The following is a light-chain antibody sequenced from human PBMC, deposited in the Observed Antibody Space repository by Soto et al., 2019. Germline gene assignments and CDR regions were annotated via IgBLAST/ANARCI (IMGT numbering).Light chain of an antibody. CDR2: EAS. CDR1: QDIGDS. J-gene: IGKJ3*01. V-gene: IGKV1-5*01. CDR3: QQYNSYSS. Sequence: DIQMTQSPSTLSASIGERVTFTCRASQDIGDSLAWYQQKARKAPKLLIYEASTLEAGVPSRFSGSGSGTDFTLTISSLQPDDFATYYCQQYNSYSSFGLGTTVEVK.